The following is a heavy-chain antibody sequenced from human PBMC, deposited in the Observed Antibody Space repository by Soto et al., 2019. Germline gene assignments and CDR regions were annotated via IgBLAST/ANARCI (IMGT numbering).Heavy chain of an antibody. CDR1: GFTFSSYA. CDR3: AKDSVYLDGASDY. Sequence: GGSLRLSCAASGFTFSSYAMSWVRQAPGRGLEWVSAISGSGGSTYYADSVKGRFTISRDNSKNTLYLQMNSLRAEDTAVYYCAKDSVYLDGASDYWGQGTLVTVSS. CDR2: ISGSGGST. D-gene: IGHD3-10*01. V-gene: IGHV3-23*01. J-gene: IGHJ4*02.